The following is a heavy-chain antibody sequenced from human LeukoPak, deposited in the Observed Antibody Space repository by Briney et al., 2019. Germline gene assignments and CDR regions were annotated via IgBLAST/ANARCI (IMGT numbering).Heavy chain of an antibody. J-gene: IGHJ4*02. Sequence: SETLSLTCTVSGGSISSSSYYWGWIRQPPGKGLEWIVSIYYSGSTYYNPSLKSRVTISVDTSKNQFSLKPSSVTAADTAVYYCARDTANWGFRATDYWGQGTLVTVSS. V-gene: IGHV4-39*07. CDR2: IYYSGST. CDR1: GGSISSSSYY. CDR3: ARDTANWGFRATDY. D-gene: IGHD7-27*01.